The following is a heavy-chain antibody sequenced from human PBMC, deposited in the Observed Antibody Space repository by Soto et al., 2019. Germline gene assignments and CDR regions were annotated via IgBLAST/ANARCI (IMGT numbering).Heavy chain of an antibody. D-gene: IGHD1-20*01. CDR3: ARVRAGWGDNWKPSRYYYYYGMDV. Sequence: SDTLSLTCTVSGDSISSYYGSWIRQPPGKGLEWIGYIYYSGSTNYNPSLKSRVTISVDTSKNQCSLKLSSVTAADTAVYYCARVRAGWGDNWKPSRYYYYYGMDVWGQGTTVTVSS. CDR1: GDSISSYY. V-gene: IGHV4-59*07. CDR2: IYYSGST. J-gene: IGHJ6*02.